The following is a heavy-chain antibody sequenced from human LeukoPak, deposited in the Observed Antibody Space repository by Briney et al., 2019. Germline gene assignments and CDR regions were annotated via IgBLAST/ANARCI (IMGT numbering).Heavy chain of an antibody. Sequence: ASVTVSFKASGYTFTIYGISWVRQAPGQGLEWMGWISAYNGNTNYAQKLQGRVTMTTDTSTSTAYMELRSLRSDDTAVYYCAISLYYYDSSGYYHWGQGTLVTVSS. J-gene: IGHJ5*02. V-gene: IGHV1-18*01. CDR2: ISAYNGNT. CDR1: GYTFTIYG. CDR3: AISLYYYDSSGYYH. D-gene: IGHD3-22*01.